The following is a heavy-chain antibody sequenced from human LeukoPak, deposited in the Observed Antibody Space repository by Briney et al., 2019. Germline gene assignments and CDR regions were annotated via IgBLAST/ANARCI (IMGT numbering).Heavy chain of an antibody. V-gene: IGHV4-4*07. Sequence: SETLSLTCTVSGGSISSYYWSWIRQPAGKGLEWIGRIYTSGSTNYDPSLKSRVTMSVDTSKNQFSLKLSSVTAADTAVYYCARDGAWFGELLSHYYYYGMDVWGQGTTVTVSS. CDR2: IYTSGST. CDR3: ARDGAWFGELLSHYYYYGMDV. CDR1: GGSISSYY. J-gene: IGHJ6*02. D-gene: IGHD3-10*01.